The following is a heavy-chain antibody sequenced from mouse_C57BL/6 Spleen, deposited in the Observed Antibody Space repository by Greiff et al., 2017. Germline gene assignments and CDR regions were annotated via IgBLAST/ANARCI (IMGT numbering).Heavy chain of an antibody. V-gene: IGHV1-52*01. CDR2: IDPSDSET. J-gene: IGHJ2*01. CDR1: GYTFTSYW. CDR3: ARSRGLRYFDY. Sequence: QVQLQQPGAELVRPGSSVKLSCKASGYTFTSYWMHWVKQRPIQGLEWIGNIDPSDSETHYNQKFKYKATLTVDKSSSTAYMQLSSLTSEDSAVYYCARSRGLRYFDYWGQGTTLTVSS. D-gene: IGHD1-1*01.